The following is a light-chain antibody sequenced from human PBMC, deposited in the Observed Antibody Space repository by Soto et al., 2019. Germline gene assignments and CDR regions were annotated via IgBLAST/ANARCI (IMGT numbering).Light chain of an antibody. CDR3: SSYTHKDTLL. J-gene: IGLJ3*02. Sequence: QSALTQPASVSGSPGQSITISCTGTSSDVGGYDHVSWYQQHPGKAPKLIIYDVTVRPSGISPRFSGSKSDNTASLAVSGLQPEDEADYYCSSYTHKDTLLFGGGTKLTVL. CDR2: DVT. CDR1: SSDVGGYDH. V-gene: IGLV2-14*03.